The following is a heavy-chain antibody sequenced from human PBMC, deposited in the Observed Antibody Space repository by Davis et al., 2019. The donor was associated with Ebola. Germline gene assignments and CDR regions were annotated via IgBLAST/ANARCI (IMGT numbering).Heavy chain of an antibody. CDR3: ASPPGYYGMDV. CDR1: GGSISSSNW. CDR2: IYHSGST. J-gene: IGHJ6*02. Sequence: SETLSLTCAVSGGSISSSNWWTWVRQPPGKGPEWIGGIYHSGSTYYNPSLKSRVTISVEKSKNQFSLKLSSVTAADTAVYYCASPPGYYGMDVWGQGTTVTVSS. V-gene: IGHV4-4*02.